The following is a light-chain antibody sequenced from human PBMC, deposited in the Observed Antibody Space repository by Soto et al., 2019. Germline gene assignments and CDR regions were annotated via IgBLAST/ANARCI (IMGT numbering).Light chain of an antibody. Sequence: QSVLTQPPSVSGAPGQRVTISCTGSSSNIGAGYDVHWYQQLPGTAPKLLIYSNDRRPSGVPDRFSASKSGTSASLAISGLQSEDEALYYCSAWDDSLIGVFGGGTKLTVL. CDR2: SND. CDR1: SSNIGAGYD. V-gene: IGLV1-40*01. J-gene: IGLJ3*02. CDR3: SAWDDSLIGV.